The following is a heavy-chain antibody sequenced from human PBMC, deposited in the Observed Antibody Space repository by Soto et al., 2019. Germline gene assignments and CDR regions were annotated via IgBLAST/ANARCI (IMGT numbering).Heavy chain of an antibody. J-gene: IGHJ6*01. V-gene: IGHV3-74*01. CDR2: INSDGRRT. CDR1: GFTFSSYW. Sequence: EVQLVESGGGLVQPGGSLRLSCAASGFTFSSYWMHWVRQAPGKGLVWVSRINSDGRRTSYADSVKGRFTIPRANAKSTLYLQINRLRGQDTAVYYCARRPFSGSSWEPGTTVTFS. CDR3: ARRPFSGSS. D-gene: IGHD6-13*01.